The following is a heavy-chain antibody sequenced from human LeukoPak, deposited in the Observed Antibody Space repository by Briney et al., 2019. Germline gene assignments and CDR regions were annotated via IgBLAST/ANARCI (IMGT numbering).Heavy chain of an antibody. V-gene: IGHV1-2*02. CDR1: GYTFTYYY. Sequence: GASVTVSCKSSGYTFTYYYIHWVRQAPGQGLEWMGWINPKNGDTNYAQKFRGRVAMTRDTSISTAYMELSRVRSDDTAVFYCAKRSSSSWTEYFQHWGQGTLVTVSS. CDR3: AKRSSSSWTEYFQH. D-gene: IGHD6-13*01. CDR2: INPKNGDT. J-gene: IGHJ1*01.